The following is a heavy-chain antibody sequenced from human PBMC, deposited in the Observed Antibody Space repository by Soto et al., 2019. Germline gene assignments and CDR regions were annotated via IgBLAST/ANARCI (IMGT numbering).Heavy chain of an antibody. J-gene: IGHJ6*02. CDR1: GFTFSSYG. D-gene: IGHD2-15*01. Sequence: PGGSLRLSCAASGFTFSSYGMHWVRQAPGKGLEWVAVIWYDGSNKYYADSVKGRFTISRDNSKNTLYLQMNSLRAEDTAVYYCSRDLRYCSGGSCYEDYYYGMDVWGQGTTVTVSS. V-gene: IGHV3-33*01. CDR2: IWYDGSNK. CDR3: SRDLRYCSGGSCYEDYYYGMDV.